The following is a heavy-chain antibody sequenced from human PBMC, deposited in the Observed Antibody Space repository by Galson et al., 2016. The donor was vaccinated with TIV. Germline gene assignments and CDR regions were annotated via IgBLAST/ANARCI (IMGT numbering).Heavy chain of an antibody. D-gene: IGHD2/OR15-2a*01. CDR3: SRSHVFLGWFDP. V-gene: IGHV1-8*02. CDR2: MSPNSGNT. Sequence: SVKVSCKASGYSLVSYDIHWVRQAAGQGLEWLGWMSPNSGNTGYAQKFQGRVTMTRNTPISTAYMELSGLKSADTAVYYCSRSHVFLGWFDPWGPGTLVTVSS. J-gene: IGHJ5*02. CDR1: GYSLVSYD.